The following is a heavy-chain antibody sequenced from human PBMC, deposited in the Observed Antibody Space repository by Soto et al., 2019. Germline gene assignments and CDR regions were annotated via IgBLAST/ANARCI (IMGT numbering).Heavy chain of an antibody. CDR2: IVVGSGNT. D-gene: IGHD3-10*01. CDR1: GFTFTSSA. J-gene: IGHJ4*02. Sequence: VKVSCKASGFTFTSSAVQWVRQARGQRLEWIGWIVVGSGNTNYAQKFQERVTITRDMSTSTAYMELSSLRSEDTAVYYCAALPVVRGVPDYWGQGTLVTVSS. CDR3: AALPVVRGVPDY. V-gene: IGHV1-58*01.